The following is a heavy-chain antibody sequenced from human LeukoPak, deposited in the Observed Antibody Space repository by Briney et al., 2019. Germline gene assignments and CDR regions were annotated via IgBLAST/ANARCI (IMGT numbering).Heavy chain of an antibody. J-gene: IGHJ4*02. Sequence: PGGSLRLSCAASGFTLRTYSMNWVRQAPGKGLEWVSSISDGGTYKYYADSVKGRFTISRDSAKYSLYLQMNSLRAEDTAVYYCARSAPATAITDYWGQGTLVTVSS. D-gene: IGHD2-2*02. V-gene: IGHV3-21*01. CDR1: GFTLRTYS. CDR2: ISDGGTYK. CDR3: ARSAPATAITDY.